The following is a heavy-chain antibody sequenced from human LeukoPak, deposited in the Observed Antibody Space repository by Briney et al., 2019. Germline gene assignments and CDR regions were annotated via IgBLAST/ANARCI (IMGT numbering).Heavy chain of an antibody. V-gene: IGHV3-48*03. CDR3: ARVYCGGDCYSPSAFDP. CDR2: IISSGSTI. D-gene: IGHD2-21*02. Sequence: PGGSLRLSCAASGFTFSSYEMNWVRQAPGKGLEWVSYIISSGSTIYYADSVKGRFTISRDNAKNSLHLQMNSLRAEDTAVYYCARVYCGGDCYSPSAFDPWGQGTLVTVSS. J-gene: IGHJ5*02. CDR1: GFTFSSYE.